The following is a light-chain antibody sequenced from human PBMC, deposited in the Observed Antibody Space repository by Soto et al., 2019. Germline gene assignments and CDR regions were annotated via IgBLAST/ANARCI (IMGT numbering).Light chain of an antibody. Sequence: QSALTQPPSASGSPGQSVTISCTGTSSAVAGYNYVSWYQQHSGKAPKLMIYEVNKRPSGVPDRFSGSKSGTTASLTVSGLQAEDEADYYCSSYTGSNDVVFGGGTKLTVL. V-gene: IGLV2-8*01. CDR2: EVN. CDR3: SSYTGSNDVV. J-gene: IGLJ2*01. CDR1: SSAVAGYNY.